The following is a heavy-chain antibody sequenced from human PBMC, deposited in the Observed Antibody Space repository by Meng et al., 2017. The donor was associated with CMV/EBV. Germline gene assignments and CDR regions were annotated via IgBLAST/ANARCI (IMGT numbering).Heavy chain of an antibody. D-gene: IGHD1-26*01. CDR1: GGTFRSYA. J-gene: IGHJ5*02. CDR3: EQGYTGP. V-gene: IGHV1-69*12. CDR2: IIPIFGTA. Sequence: QLVQSGAGWKKHGSSSKFTCKASGGTFRSYAIRWVRQAPGQGLEWMGGIIPIFGTANYAQKFQGRVTITADESTSTVYMELSSLRSEDTAVYYCEQGYTGPWGQGTLVTVSS.